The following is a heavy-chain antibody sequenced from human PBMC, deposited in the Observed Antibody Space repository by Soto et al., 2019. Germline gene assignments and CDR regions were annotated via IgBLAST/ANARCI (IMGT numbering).Heavy chain of an antibody. J-gene: IGHJ4*02. Sequence: QVQLVQSGAEVKKPGSSVKVSCKASGGTFSSYTISWVRQAPGQGLEWMGRIIPILGIANYAQKFQGRVTITADKSTSTAYRELSSLRSEDTAVYYCARDGTASSSWYGNLDYWGQGTLVTVSS. CDR2: IIPILGIA. CDR3: ARDGTASSSWYGNLDY. CDR1: GGTFSSYT. V-gene: IGHV1-69*08. D-gene: IGHD6-13*01.